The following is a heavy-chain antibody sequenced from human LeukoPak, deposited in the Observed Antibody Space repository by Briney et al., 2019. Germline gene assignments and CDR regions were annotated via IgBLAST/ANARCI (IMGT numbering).Heavy chain of an antibody. CDR3: ARVSSGRYPPDY. CDR2: INPSGGST. CDR1: GYTFTSYY. V-gene: IGHV1-46*01. J-gene: IGHJ4*02. D-gene: IGHD3-16*02. Sequence: ASVKVSCKASGYTFTSYYMHWVRQAPGQGLEWMGIINPSGGSTSYAQKFQGRVTMTRDTSTSTAYMELSSLRSEDTAVYYCARVSSGRYPPDYWGQGTLVTVSS.